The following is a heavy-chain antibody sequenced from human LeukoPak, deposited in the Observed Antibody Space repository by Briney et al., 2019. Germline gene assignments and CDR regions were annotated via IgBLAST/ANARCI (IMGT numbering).Heavy chain of an antibody. Sequence: ASVKVSCKAFGYTFISYGVTWVRQAPGQGLEWVGWISGYNGYTNYAQKLQGRVTMTTDTSTSTAYMELRNLRSDDTAVYYCARDGVAVAEVFDYWGQGTLVTVSS. CDR3: ARDGVAVAEVFDY. V-gene: IGHV1-18*01. D-gene: IGHD6-19*01. CDR1: GYTFISYG. CDR2: ISGYNGYT. J-gene: IGHJ4*02.